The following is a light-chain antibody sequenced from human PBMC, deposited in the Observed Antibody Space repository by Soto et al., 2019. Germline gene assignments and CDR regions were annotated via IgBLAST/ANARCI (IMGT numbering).Light chain of an antibody. J-gene: IGKJ1*01. Sequence: EIVMTQSPATLSVSPGERATLSCRASQSVSSNLARYQQKPGQAPRLLIYGASTRATGIPARFSGSGSGTEFTLTISSLQSEYFAVYYCQQYNNWPWTFGQGTKVEIK. V-gene: IGKV3-15*01. CDR1: QSVSSN. CDR2: GAS. CDR3: QQYNNWPWT.